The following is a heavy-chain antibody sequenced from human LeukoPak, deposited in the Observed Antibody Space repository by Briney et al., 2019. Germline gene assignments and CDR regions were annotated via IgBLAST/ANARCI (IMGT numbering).Heavy chain of an antibody. Sequence: SVKVSCKASGGTSSSYAISWVRQAPGQGLEWMGRIIPILGIANYAQKFQGRVTITADKSTSTAYMELSSLRSEDTAVYYCARGVDYSSGWPPGYWGQGTLVTVSS. D-gene: IGHD6-19*01. CDR3: ARGVDYSSGWPPGY. J-gene: IGHJ4*02. CDR2: IIPILGIA. CDR1: GGTSSSYA. V-gene: IGHV1-69*04.